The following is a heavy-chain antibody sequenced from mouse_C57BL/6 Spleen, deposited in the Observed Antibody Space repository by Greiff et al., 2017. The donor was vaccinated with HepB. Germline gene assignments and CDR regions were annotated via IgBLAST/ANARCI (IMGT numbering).Heavy chain of an antibody. CDR2: IRNKANGYTT. V-gene: IGHV7-3*01. D-gene: IGHD1-1*01. CDR3: ARYTTVVGYYFDD. Sequence: EVKVVESGGGLVQPGGSLSLSCAASGFTFTDYYMSWVRQPPGKALEWLGFIRNKANGYTTEYSASVKGRFTISRDNSQSILYLQMNALRAEDSATYYCARYTTVVGYYFDDWGQGTTRTVSS. CDR1: GFTFTDYY. J-gene: IGHJ2*01.